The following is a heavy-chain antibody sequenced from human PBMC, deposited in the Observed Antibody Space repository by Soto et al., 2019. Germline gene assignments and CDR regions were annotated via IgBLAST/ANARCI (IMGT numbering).Heavy chain of an antibody. V-gene: IGHV3-23*01. J-gene: IGHJ6*03. CDR1: GFTFSSYA. CDR2: ISGGGGST. CDR3: AKYRDFGSYYYYMDV. Sequence: GGSLRLSCAASGFTFSSYAMSWVRQAPGKGLKWVSAISGGGGSTYYADSVKGRFTISRDNSKNTLSLQMNSLRAEDTAVYYCAKYRDFGSYYYYMDVWGKGTTVTVS. D-gene: IGHD3-16*01.